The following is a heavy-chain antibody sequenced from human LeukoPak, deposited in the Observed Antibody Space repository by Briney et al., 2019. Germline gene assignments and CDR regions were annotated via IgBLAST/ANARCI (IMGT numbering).Heavy chain of an antibody. CDR3: ARRFSSIAARSHFDY. CDR2: TYYSGST. D-gene: IGHD6-6*01. CDR1: GGSISSSSYY. Sequence: ASETLSLTCTVSGGSISSSSYYWGWIRQPPGKGLEWIGSTYYSGSTYYNPSLKSRVTISVDMSKNQFSLKLSSVTAADTAVYYCARRFSSIAARSHFDYWGQGTLVTVSS. V-gene: IGHV4-39*01. J-gene: IGHJ4*02.